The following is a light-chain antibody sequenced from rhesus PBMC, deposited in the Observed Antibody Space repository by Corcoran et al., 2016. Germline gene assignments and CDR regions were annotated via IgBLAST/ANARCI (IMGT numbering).Light chain of an antibody. Sequence: DIQMTQSPSSLSASVGDTVTITCRASQSISSWLAWYQQKPGKAPKLLIYKASTLQSGVPSRFSGSGSGTDFTLTISSLQSEAFATCYCQQYSSSPYSFGQGTKVEIK. V-gene: IGKV1-22*01. J-gene: IGKJ2*01. CDR2: KAS. CDR1: QSISSW. CDR3: QQYSSSPYS.